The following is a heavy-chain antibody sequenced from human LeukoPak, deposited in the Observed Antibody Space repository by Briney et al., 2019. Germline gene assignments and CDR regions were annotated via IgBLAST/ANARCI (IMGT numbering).Heavy chain of an antibody. CDR3: ARVKGGIAAAGNYFDY. J-gene: IGHJ4*02. D-gene: IGHD6-13*01. Sequence: PGRSLRLSCAASVFAFSSYAMHWVRQGLGKGLEWVALVSYDGGSKYYADSVKGRITISRDNSKNTLHLQMNSLRTEDTAVYYCARVKGGIAAAGNYFDYWGQGTLVTVSS. V-gene: IGHV3-30-3*01. CDR1: VFAFSSYA. CDR2: VSYDGGSK.